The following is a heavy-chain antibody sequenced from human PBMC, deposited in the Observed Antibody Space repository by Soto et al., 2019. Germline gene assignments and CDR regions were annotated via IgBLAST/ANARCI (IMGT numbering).Heavy chain of an antibody. V-gene: IGHV4-39*01. CDR2: IYYSGIT. CDR1: GGSISSSHYY. J-gene: IGHJ5*02. D-gene: IGHD2-21*02. CDR3: ATQARTIVVVTALLAWLDP. Sequence: SETLSLTCTVSGGSISSSHYYWGWIRQTPGKGLEWIGTIYYSGITYYNPSLRSRVTISVDTSKNQFSLKLRSVTAADTGVYYCATQARTIVVVTALLAWLDPWGQGTLVTVSS.